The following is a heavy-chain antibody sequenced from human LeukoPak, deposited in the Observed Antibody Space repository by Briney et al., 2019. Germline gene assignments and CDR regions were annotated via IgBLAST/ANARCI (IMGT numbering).Heavy chain of an antibody. V-gene: IGHV4-59*01. J-gene: IGHJ5*02. Sequence: SETLSLTCTVSGGSISSYYWSWIRQPPGKGLEWIGYIYYSGSTNYNPSLKSRVTISVDTSKNQFSLKLSSVTAADTAVYHCARDDYYYDSSGYLAWGQGTLVTVSS. CDR3: ARDDYYYDSSGYLA. CDR2: IYYSGST. D-gene: IGHD3-22*01. CDR1: GGSISSYY.